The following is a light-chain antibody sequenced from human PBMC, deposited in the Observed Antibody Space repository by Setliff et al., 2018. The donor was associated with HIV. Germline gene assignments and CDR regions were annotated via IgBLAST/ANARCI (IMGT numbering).Light chain of an antibody. V-gene: IGLV2-14*03. CDR1: SSDIGAYNY. CDR3: SSYAGGRTPYV. J-gene: IGLJ1*01. CDR2: DVG. Sequence: QSVLTQAASVSGSPGQSITISCTGTSSDIGAYNYVSWYQQHPGKAPKLLIYDVGKRPSGVSDRFSGSKSGNTASLAISGLQAEDEADYYCSSYAGGRTPYVFGPGTKVTVL.